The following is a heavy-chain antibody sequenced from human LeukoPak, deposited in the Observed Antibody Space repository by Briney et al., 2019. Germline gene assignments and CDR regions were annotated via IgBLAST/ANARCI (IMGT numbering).Heavy chain of an antibody. D-gene: IGHD3-16*01. CDR2: INSDGSST. J-gene: IGHJ6*04. V-gene: IGHV3-74*01. Sequence: PGGSLRLSWAASGFTFSSYWMHWVRQAPGKGLVWVSRINSDGSSTSYADSVKGRFTISRDNAKNTLYLQMNSLRAEDTAVYYCARGRRGSYYYYYGMDVWGKGTTVTVSS. CDR3: ARGRRGSYYYYYGMDV. CDR1: GFTFSSYW.